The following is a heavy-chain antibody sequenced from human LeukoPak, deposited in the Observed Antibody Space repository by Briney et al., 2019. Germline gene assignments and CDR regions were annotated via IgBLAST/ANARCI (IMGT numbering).Heavy chain of an antibody. CDR3: AKTGVYGGNFPFDY. D-gene: IGHD4-23*01. CDR1: GFTFDDYG. J-gene: IGHJ4*02. CDR2: INWNGGST. Sequence: GGSLRLSCAASGFTFDDYGMNWVPQAPGKGLEWVSDINWNGGSTGYADSVKGRFTISRDNTKNSMSLQMNSLRVADTAFYYCAKTGVYGGNFPFDYWGQGTLVTVSS. V-gene: IGHV3-20*04.